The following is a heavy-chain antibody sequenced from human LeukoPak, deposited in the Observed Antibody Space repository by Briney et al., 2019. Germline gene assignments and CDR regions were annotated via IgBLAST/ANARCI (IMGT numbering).Heavy chain of an antibody. Sequence: GGSLRLSCTASGFTFGDYALSWVRQAPGKGLEWVSYISSSSSTIYYADSVKGRFTISRDNAKNSLYLQMNSLRAEDTAVYYCARSLDPWGQGTLVTVSS. CDR2: ISSSSSTI. CDR3: ARSLDP. CDR1: GFTFGDYA. V-gene: IGHV3-48*01. J-gene: IGHJ5*02.